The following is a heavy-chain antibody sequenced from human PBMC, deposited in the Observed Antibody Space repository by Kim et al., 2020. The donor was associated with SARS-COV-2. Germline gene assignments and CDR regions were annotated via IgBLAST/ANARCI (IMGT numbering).Heavy chain of an antibody. CDR2: ISSNGGST. D-gene: IGHD5-12*01. J-gene: IGHJ6*01. V-gene: IGHV3-64*01. Sequence: GGSLRLSCAASGITFSSYAMHWVRQAPGKGLEYVSAISSNGGSTYYANSVKGRFTISRDNSKNTLYLQMGSLRAEDMAVYYCARGKIVATTRRWYYYGM. CDR3: ARGKIVATTRRWYYYGM. CDR1: GITFSSYA.